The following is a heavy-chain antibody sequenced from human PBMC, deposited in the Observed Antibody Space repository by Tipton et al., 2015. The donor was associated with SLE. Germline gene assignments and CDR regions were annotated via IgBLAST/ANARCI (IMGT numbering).Heavy chain of an antibody. CDR3: ARSKLGVRRLDY. J-gene: IGHJ4*02. Sequence: LRLSCTVSDGSISSYYWSWIRQPAGNGLEWIGRICPSGSTNYSPSLKSRVTMSVDTSKNQFSLKLSSVTAADTAVCYCARSKLGVRRLDYWGQGTLVTVSS. CDR2: ICPSGST. CDR1: DGSISSYY. V-gene: IGHV4-4*07. D-gene: IGHD7-27*01.